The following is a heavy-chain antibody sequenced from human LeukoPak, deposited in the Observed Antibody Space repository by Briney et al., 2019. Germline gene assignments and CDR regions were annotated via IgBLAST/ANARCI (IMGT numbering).Heavy chain of an antibody. V-gene: IGHV4-61*01. D-gene: IGHD6-6*01. Sequence: SETLSLTCTVSGGSISSGTYYWTWIRQPPGKGLEWIGYIYYSGSTNYNPSLKSRVTISVDTSKNQFSLKLSSVTAADTAVYYCARDTDGSSPLGYWGQGTLVTVSS. CDR3: ARDTDGSSPLGY. CDR1: GGSISSGTYY. CDR2: IYYSGST. J-gene: IGHJ4*02.